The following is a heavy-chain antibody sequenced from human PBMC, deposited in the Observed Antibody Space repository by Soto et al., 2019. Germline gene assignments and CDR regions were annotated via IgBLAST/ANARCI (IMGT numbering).Heavy chain of an antibody. J-gene: IGHJ4*02. CDR3: ARDRGAVVGQFFDY. D-gene: IGHD6-19*01. V-gene: IGHV3-11*01. CDR1: GFTFSAYY. Sequence: QVQLVDSGGGLVKPGGSLRLSCAASGFTFSAYYMSWIRQAPGKGLEWISYISSSGDTGNYADSVKGRFTVSRDNAKDSLYLQMNSLIGEGTAVYYCARDRGAVVGQFFDYWGQGTLVTVSS. CDR2: ISSSGDTG.